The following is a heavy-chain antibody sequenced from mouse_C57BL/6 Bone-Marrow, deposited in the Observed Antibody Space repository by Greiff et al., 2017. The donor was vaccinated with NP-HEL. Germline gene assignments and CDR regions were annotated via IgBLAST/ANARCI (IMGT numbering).Heavy chain of an antibody. CDR2: IDPSDSYT. Sequence: QVQLQQPGAELVMPGASVKLSCKASGYTFTSYWMHWVKQRPGQGLEWIGEIDPSDSYTNYNQKFKGKSTLTVDKSSSTAYMQLSSLTYEDSAVYYCALDSSGYPFAYWGQGTLVTVSA. CDR3: ALDSSGYPFAY. D-gene: IGHD3-2*02. CDR1: GYTFTSYW. V-gene: IGHV1-69*01. J-gene: IGHJ3*01.